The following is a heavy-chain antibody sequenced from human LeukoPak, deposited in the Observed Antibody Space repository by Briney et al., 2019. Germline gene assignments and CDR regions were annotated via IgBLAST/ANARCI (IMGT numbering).Heavy chain of an antibody. Sequence: SVKVSCKASGGTFSSYAISWVRQAPGQGLEWMGRIIPIFGTANYAQKFQGRVTITTDESTSTAYMELSSLRSEDTAVYYCARTGNGEYFQHWGQGTLATVSS. J-gene: IGHJ1*01. D-gene: IGHD1-14*01. CDR3: ARTGNGEYFQH. CDR1: GGTFSSYA. V-gene: IGHV1-69*05. CDR2: IIPIFGTA.